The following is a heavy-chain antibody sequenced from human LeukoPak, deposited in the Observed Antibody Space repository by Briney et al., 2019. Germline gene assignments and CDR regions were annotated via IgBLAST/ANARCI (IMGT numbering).Heavy chain of an antibody. D-gene: IGHD5-24*01. Sequence: PGRSLRLSCATSGFTLSNFWMSWVRQAPGKGLEWVADINQDGSQKYYRDSVKGRFTISRDNAKNSLYLEMNSLSAEDTAVYYCARDRGWLQSDYWGQGSPGHRLL. CDR3: ARDRGWLQSDY. J-gene: IGHJ4*02. CDR2: INQDGSQK. V-gene: IGHV3-7*03. CDR1: GFTLSNFW.